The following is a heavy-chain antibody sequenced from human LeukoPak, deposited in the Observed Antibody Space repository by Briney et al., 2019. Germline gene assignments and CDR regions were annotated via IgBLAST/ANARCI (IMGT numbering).Heavy chain of an antibody. CDR2: IYYSGST. CDR1: GGSITGYY. D-gene: IGHD3-22*01. J-gene: IGHJ3*02. Sequence: SETLSLTCTVSGGSITGYYWSWIRQPPGKGLEWIGYIYYSGSTYYNPSLKSRVTISVDTPKDQFSLKLSTVTAADTAVYYCARGGGNSSGYVDAFDIWGQGTMVTVSS. V-gene: IGHV4-30-4*08. CDR3: ARGGGNSSGYVDAFDI.